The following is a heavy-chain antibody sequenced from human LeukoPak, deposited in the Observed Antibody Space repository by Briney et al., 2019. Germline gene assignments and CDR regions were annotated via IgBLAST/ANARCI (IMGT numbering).Heavy chain of an antibody. V-gene: IGHV3-30*18. CDR3: AKDFLEGIAAFDY. CDR1: GFTFSSYG. Sequence: GGSLRLSCAASGFTFSSYGMHWVRQAPGKGLEWVAVISYDGSNKYYADSVKGRFTISRDNSKNTLYLQMNSLRAEDTAVYYCAKDFLEGIAAFDYWGQGTLVTVSS. J-gene: IGHJ4*02. D-gene: IGHD6-13*01. CDR2: ISYDGSNK.